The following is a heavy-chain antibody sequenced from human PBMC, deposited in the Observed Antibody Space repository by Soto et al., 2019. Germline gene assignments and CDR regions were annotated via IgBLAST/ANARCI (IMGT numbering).Heavy chain of an antibody. D-gene: IGHD3-16*01. J-gene: IGHJ4*02. CDR1: GFTFSSYG. CDR2: IWYDGSNK. Sequence: GGSLRLSCAASGFTFSSYGMHWVRQAPGKGLEWVAVIWYDGSNKYYADSVKGRFTISRDNSKNTLYLQMNSLRAEDTAVYYCARWGKASRQYYFDYWGQGTLVTVSS. V-gene: IGHV3-33*01. CDR3: ARWGKASRQYYFDY.